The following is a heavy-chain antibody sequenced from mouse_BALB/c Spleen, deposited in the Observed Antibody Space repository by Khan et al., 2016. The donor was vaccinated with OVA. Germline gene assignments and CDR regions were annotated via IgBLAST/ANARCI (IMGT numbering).Heavy chain of an antibody. V-gene: IGHV1S22*01. CDR1: GYTFISYW. J-gene: IGHJ3*01. CDR2: IYPVSGST. Sequence: LQQPGSELVRPGASVKLSCKASGYTFISYWMHWVKQRPGQGLEWIGVIYPVSGSTNYDAMFKTKATLTEDIPPTTANLQFISLTSEYSAVYCCTRWSYWFAYWGQGTLVTGSA. D-gene: IGHD2-12*01. CDR3: TRWSYWFAY.